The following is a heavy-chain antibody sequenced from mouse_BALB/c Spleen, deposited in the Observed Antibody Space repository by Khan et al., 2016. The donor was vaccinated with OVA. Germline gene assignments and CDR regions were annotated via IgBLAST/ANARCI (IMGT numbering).Heavy chain of an antibody. Sequence: QVQLQQSGAELMKPGASVKISCKATGDTFSSYWREWVKERPGHGLERIGEILPGIGTNYNEKFKGKGTVTADACSNKGDMQLSSLTSDDSAIYYCAGDRRFAYWGQGTLVTVSA. CDR2: ILPGIGT. V-gene: IGHV1-9*01. J-gene: IGHJ3*01. CDR1: GDTFSSYW. CDR3: AGDRRFAY.